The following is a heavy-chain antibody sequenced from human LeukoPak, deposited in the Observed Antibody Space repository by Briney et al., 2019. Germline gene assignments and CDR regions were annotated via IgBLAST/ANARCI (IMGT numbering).Heavy chain of an antibody. CDR1: GFTFSSYA. CDR3: AKIGSYYYDSSGYSRGAFDI. Sequence: GGSLRLSCAASGFTFSSYAMSWVRQAPGKGLDWVSAISGSGGSTYYADSVKGRFTISRDNSKNTLYLQMNSLRAEDTAVYYCAKIGSYYYDSSGYSRGAFDIWGQGTMVTVSS. CDR2: ISGSGGST. D-gene: IGHD3-22*01. J-gene: IGHJ3*02. V-gene: IGHV3-23*01.